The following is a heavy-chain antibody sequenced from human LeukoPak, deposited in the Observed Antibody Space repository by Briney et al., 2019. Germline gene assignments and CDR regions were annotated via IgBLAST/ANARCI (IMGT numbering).Heavy chain of an antibody. V-gene: IGHV4-4*02. D-gene: IGHD2-2*01. CDR2: IYHSGST. Sequence: PGGSLRLSCAVSGFTFSSYAMHWVRQPPGKGLEWIGEIYHSGSTNYNPSLESRVTVSVDKSKNQFSLDLSSVTAADTAVYYCARFCGSTSWHSGYYYGIDVWGQGTTVTVSS. J-gene: IGHJ6*02. CDR3: ARFCGSTSWHSGYYYGIDV. CDR1: GFTFSSYA.